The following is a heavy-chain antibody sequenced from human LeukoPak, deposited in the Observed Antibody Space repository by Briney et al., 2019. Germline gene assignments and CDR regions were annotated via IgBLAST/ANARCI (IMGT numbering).Heavy chain of an antibody. V-gene: IGHV1-2*06. Sequence: ASVKVSCKASGHTFTGYYIHWVRQAPGQGLEWMGRINPNSGGTNYAQKFQGRVTMTRDTSISTAYMELNNLRPDDTAVYYCTRGRITLIVVSPFDYWGQGTLVTVSS. CDR1: GHTFTGYY. CDR2: INPNSGGT. CDR3: TRGRITLIVVSPFDY. D-gene: IGHD3-22*01. J-gene: IGHJ4*02.